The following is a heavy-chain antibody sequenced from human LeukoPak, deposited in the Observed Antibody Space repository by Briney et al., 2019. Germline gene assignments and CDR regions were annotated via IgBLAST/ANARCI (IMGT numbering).Heavy chain of an antibody. V-gene: IGHV3-7*01. Sequence: PGGSLRLSCAASGFSFSNCWMTWVRQTPGKGLEWVASIKEDGSEKVYVDAVKGRFTISRDNAKNSLYLQMNSLRAEDTAVYYCARERSYDSSGYYPLKTRNYFDYWGQGTLVTVSS. CDR2: IKEDGSEK. D-gene: IGHD3-22*01. CDR3: ARERSYDSSGYYPLKTRNYFDY. CDR1: GFSFSNCW. J-gene: IGHJ4*02.